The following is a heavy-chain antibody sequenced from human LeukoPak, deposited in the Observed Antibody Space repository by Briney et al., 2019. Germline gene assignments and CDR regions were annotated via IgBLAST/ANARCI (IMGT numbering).Heavy chain of an antibody. D-gene: IGHD4-17*01. V-gene: IGHV3-74*01. CDR1: GFTFSSNW. Sequence: GGSLRLSSAASGFTFSSNWLHWVRQAPGKGLVWVSRINSDGSSASYADSVKGRFTISRDNAKSTLYLQMNSLRAEDTAVYYCVRGDDYGDLLPYWGQGTRVTVSS. J-gene: IGHJ4*02. CDR2: INSDGSSA. CDR3: VRGDDYGDLLPY.